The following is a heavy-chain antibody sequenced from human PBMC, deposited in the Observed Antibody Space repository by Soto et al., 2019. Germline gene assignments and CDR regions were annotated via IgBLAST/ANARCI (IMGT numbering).Heavy chain of an antibody. CDR1: GFTVSSNY. J-gene: IGHJ3*02. Sequence: PGGSLRLSCAASGFTVSSNYMSWVRQAPGKGLEWASVIYSGGSTYYADSVKGRFTISRDNSKNTLYLQMNSPRAEDTAVYYCARAGRGRITMVRGSSFDIWGQGTMVTVSS. CDR3: ARAGRGRITMVRGSSFDI. V-gene: IGHV3-66*01. D-gene: IGHD3-10*01. CDR2: IYSGGST.